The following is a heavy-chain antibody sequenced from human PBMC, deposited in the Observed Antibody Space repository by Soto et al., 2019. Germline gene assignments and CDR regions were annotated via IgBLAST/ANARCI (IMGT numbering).Heavy chain of an antibody. J-gene: IGHJ6*02. Sequence: PGGSMRLSCAASGFTFSSYAMHWVRQAPGKGLGWVAVISYDGSNKYYADSVKGRFTISRDNSKNTLYLQMNSLRAEDTAVYYCARDPSYYSGMDVWGQGTTVTVSS. CDR1: GFTFSSYA. CDR2: ISYDGSNK. V-gene: IGHV3-30-3*01. CDR3: ARDPSYYSGMDV.